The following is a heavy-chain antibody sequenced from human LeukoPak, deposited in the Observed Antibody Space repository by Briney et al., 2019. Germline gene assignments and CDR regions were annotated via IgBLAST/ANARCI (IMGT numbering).Heavy chain of an antibody. CDR2: IHYSGST. Sequence: SETLSLTCTVSGGSINNYYWSWIRLPPGKGLEWIGYIHYSGSTNYSPSLKSRLTISVDTSKNQFSLRLTSVTAADTAVYYCARLGGYSYGLQSQGSDYWGQGTLVTVSS. CDR3: ARLGGYSYGLQSQGSDY. CDR1: GGSINNYY. D-gene: IGHD5-18*01. V-gene: IGHV4-59*08. J-gene: IGHJ4*02.